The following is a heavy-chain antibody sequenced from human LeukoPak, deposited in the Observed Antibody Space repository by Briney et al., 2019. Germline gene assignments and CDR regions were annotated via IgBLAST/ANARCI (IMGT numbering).Heavy chain of an antibody. D-gene: IGHD6-19*01. CDR2: ISSSSSTI. Sequence: GGSLRLSCAASGFTFSSYSMNWVRQAPGKGLEWVSYISSSSSTIYYADSVKGRFTISRDNAKNLLYLQMNSLRAEDTAVYYCARAIAVAVYYFDYWGQGTLVTVSS. CDR1: GFTFSSYS. J-gene: IGHJ4*02. CDR3: ARAIAVAVYYFDY. V-gene: IGHV3-48*04.